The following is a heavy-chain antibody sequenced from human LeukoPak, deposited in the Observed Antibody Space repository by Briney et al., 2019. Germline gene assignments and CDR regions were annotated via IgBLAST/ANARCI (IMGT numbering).Heavy chain of an antibody. CDR1: GASISSYY. V-gene: IGHV4-59*12. CDR2: IFYSGST. Sequence: SETLSLTCTVSGASISSYYWSWIRQPPGKGLEWIGYIFYSGSTNYNPSLKSRVTISVDRSKNQFSLKLSSVTAADTAVYYCARVSFRPAALDAFDIWGQGTMVAVSS. CDR3: ARVSFRPAALDAFDI. D-gene: IGHD2-2*01. J-gene: IGHJ3*02.